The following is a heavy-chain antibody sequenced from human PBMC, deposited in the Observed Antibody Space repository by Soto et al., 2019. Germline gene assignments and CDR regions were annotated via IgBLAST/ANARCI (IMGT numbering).Heavy chain of an antibody. J-gene: IGHJ4*02. D-gene: IGHD3-22*01. CDR2: SYQNGST. CDR1: GDSIRNRNYY. CDR3: ARDNRSGYYFDY. V-gene: IGHV4-39*07. Sequence: SETLSLTCAFFGDSIRNRNYYLAWIRQPPGKGLERIGNSYQNGSTDYNPSLKSRVTISVDSSKNQFSLKLSSVTAADTAVYYCARDNRSGYYFDYWGQGTLVTVSS.